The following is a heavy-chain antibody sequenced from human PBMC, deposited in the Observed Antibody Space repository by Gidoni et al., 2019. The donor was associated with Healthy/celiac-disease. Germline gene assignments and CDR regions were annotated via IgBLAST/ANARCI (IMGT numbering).Heavy chain of an antibody. CDR1: GFSFSSYA. Sequence: EVELLESGGCLVQPGGSVRLSCAASGFSFSSYALSLVRQAPGTGLEWVSALSGSGGSTSYADSVKGRFTISSDTSKNTLYLQMTSLRAEDTAVYYCAKDEGSPYCSGGSCYDYWGQGTLVTVSS. J-gene: IGHJ4*02. V-gene: IGHV3-23*01. CDR2: LSGSGGST. D-gene: IGHD2-15*01. CDR3: AKDEGSPYCSGGSCYDY.